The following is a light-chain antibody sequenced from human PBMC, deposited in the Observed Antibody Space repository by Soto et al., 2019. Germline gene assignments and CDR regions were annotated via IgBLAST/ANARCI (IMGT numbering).Light chain of an antibody. CDR1: HSVTGNY. J-gene: IGKJ1*01. V-gene: IGKV3-20*01. Sequence: EIVLTQSPGTVSFSPGERATLSCRASHSVTGNYLAWYQHKPARAPRLLIYGSFNRAAGIPDRFSGRGSGTEFTLTINRLEPEDSAVYYCQQYSGSPRSFGQGTKVDIK. CDR2: GSF. CDR3: QQYSGSPRS.